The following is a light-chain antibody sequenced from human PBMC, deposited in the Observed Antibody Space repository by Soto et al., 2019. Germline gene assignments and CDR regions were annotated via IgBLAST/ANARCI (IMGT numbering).Light chain of an antibody. CDR3: AAWDDSLNGQV. V-gene: IGLV1-44*01. Sequence: QSVLTQPPSASGTPGPRVTISCSGSSSNIGSNTVNWYQQLPGTAPKLLIYSNNQRPSGVPDRFSGSKSGTSASLAISGLQSEDEADYYCAAWDDSLNGQVFGGGTKVTVL. J-gene: IGLJ3*02. CDR2: SNN. CDR1: SSNIGSNT.